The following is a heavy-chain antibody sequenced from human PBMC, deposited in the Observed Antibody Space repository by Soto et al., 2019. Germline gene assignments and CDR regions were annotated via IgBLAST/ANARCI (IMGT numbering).Heavy chain of an antibody. CDR1: GYTFASYD. CDR2: MNPNSGNT. Sequence: QVQLVQSGAEVKTPGASVKVSCKASGYTFASYDINWVRQAPGQGLEWMGWMNPNSGNTGYAQKLQGRLDMTSDTALGIGHMELSSLRNEDTAVYYCARSDGYNFNWLDSWGQGTLVTVSP. J-gene: IGHJ5*01. CDR3: ARSDGYNFNWLDS. D-gene: IGHD2-21*01. V-gene: IGHV1-8*01.